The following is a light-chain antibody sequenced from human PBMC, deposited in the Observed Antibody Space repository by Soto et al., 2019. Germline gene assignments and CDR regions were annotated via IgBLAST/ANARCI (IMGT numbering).Light chain of an antibody. CDR2: LGS. V-gene: IGKV2-28*01. CDR3: MQALQTPLT. CDR1: QSLLHSDGYNY. J-gene: IGKJ1*01. Sequence: DIVMTQSPLSLPVTPGEPASISCRSSQSLLHSDGYNYLDWYLQKPGQSPQLLIYLGSNRASGVPDRFSGSGSGTDFTLKISRVEAEDAGVYYCMQALQTPLTFGQGTKVEIK.